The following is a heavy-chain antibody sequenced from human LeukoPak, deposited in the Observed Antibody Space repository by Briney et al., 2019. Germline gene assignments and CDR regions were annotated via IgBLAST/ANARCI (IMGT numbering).Heavy chain of an antibody. CDR3: ARRAGAYSHPYDY. CDR1: GFTFSDYG. Sequence: GGSLRLSCAASGFTFSDYGMQWARQAPGKGLEWVSFIYSGTTHYSDSVKGRFTISRDNSKNTLYLQMNSLRAEDTAVYYCARRAGAYSHPYDYWGQGTLVTVSS. J-gene: IGHJ4*02. V-gene: IGHV3-NL1*01. D-gene: IGHD4/OR15-4a*01. CDR2: IYSGTT.